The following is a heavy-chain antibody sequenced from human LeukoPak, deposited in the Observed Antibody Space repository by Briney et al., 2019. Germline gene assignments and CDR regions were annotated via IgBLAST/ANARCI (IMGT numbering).Heavy chain of an antibody. D-gene: IGHD3-22*01. CDR3: ARELPPVVNFYFDS. V-gene: IGHV3-33*01. CDR1: GFTFSRYG. Sequence: GRSLRLSCEASGFTFSRYGMHWVRQAPGKGLEWVAVIWYDGSDKYYADSVKGRFSISRDNSKNTLYLQMNSLRAEDTAVYYCARELPPVVNFYFDSWGQGTLVTVSS. CDR2: IWYDGSDK. J-gene: IGHJ4*02.